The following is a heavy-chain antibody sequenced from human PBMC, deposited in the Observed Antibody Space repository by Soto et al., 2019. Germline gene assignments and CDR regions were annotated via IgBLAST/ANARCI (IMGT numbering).Heavy chain of an antibody. CDR2: DSVTGST. CDR3: ARASTKDFLSGYNPYYYYGMDV. V-gene: IGHV4-59*02. CDR1: GGSVNAYY. Sequence: SETRSLTCAVSGGSVNAYYWNWIRQPPGKGLEWSGEDSVTGSTNSYPSLKSRVTISVDTSKNQFSLKLSSVTAADMAVYYCARASTKDFLSGYNPYYYYGMDVWGQGTTVTVS. D-gene: IGHD3-3*01. J-gene: IGHJ6*02.